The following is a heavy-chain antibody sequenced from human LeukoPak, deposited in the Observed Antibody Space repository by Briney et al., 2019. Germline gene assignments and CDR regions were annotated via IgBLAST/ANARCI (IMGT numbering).Heavy chain of an antibody. CDR2: IKKKSDGGTT. Sequence: GGSLRLSCAASGFTFSNAWMTWVRQAPGKGLEWIGHIKKKSDGGTTDYAAPVKGRFTISRDDSKDTLYLQMNSLKTEDTAVYYCTTVQQWLAQALGYWGQGTLVTVSS. CDR1: GFTFSNAW. CDR3: TTVQQWLAQALGY. V-gene: IGHV3-15*01. D-gene: IGHD6-19*01. J-gene: IGHJ4*02.